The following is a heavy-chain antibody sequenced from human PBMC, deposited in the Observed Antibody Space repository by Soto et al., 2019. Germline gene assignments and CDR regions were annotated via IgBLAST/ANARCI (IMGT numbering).Heavy chain of an antibody. CDR2: ISGSGGST. V-gene: IGHV3-23*01. Sequence: EVQLLDSGGGLVQPGGSLRLSCAASGFTYSSYAMSWVRQAPGKGLEWVSAISGSGGSTYYADSVKGRFTISRDNSKNTLYLQMNSLRAEDTAVYYCATATVIAVAGTASHFDYWGQGTLVTVSS. D-gene: IGHD6-19*01. CDR1: GFTYSSYA. CDR3: ATATVIAVAGTASHFDY. J-gene: IGHJ4*02.